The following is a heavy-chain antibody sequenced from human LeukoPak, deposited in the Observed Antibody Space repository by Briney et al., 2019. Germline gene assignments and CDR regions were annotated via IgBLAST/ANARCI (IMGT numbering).Heavy chain of an antibody. CDR1: GFTFSSYW. J-gene: IGHJ4*02. CDR3: VRACDRSSCPYYFDS. Sequence: GGSLRLSCAASGFTFSSYWMSWVRQAPGKRLEWVANIKQGGVEKYHVDSVKGRFTISRDNAKKSLYLQMNSLRAGDTAVYYCVRACDRSSCPYYFDSWGQGTLVTVSS. V-gene: IGHV3-7*03. D-gene: IGHD3-22*01. CDR2: IKQGGVEK.